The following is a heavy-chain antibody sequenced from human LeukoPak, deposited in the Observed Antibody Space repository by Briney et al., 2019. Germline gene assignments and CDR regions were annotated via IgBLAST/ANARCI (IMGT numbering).Heavy chain of an antibody. CDR3: ARPHRDSSSWSPAEYFQH. V-gene: IGHV1-46*01. J-gene: IGHJ1*01. CDR2: INPSGGST. D-gene: IGHD6-13*01. Sequence: ASVKVSCKASGYTFTSYYMHWARQAPGQGLEWMGIINPSGGSTSYAQKFQGRVTMTRDTSTSTDYMELSSLRSKDTAVYYCARPHRDSSSWSPAEYFQHWGQGTLVTVSS. CDR1: GYTFTSYY.